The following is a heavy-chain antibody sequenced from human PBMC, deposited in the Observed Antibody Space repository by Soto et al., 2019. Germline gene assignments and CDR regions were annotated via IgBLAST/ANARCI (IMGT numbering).Heavy chain of an antibody. D-gene: IGHD2-21*02. Sequence: LSLTCTVPGXSISSSRYHWGWTRQPPGNGPEGIGSSYYSATIYYNPSLKSPVTIFVETSTNQLSLEPSSVPAPGMAVYYFSAIFCGGHCSGYYYYGMDVWGQGTTVTAS. CDR3: SAIFCGGHCSGYYYYGMDV. CDR2: SYYSATI. V-gene: IGHV4-39*01. CDR1: GXSISSSRYH. J-gene: IGHJ6*02.